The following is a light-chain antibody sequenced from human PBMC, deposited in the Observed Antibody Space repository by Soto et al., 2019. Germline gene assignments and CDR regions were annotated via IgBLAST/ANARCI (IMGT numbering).Light chain of an antibody. Sequence: MAKSKSTKSGFVGDRVTITCRASQTISSWLAWYQQKPGKAPKLLIYKASTLKSGVPSRFSGSGSGTEFTLTISSLQPDDFATYYCQHYNSYSEAFGQGTKVDIK. CDR1: QTISSW. J-gene: IGKJ1*01. V-gene: IGKV1-5*03. CDR3: QHYNSYSEA. CDR2: KAS.